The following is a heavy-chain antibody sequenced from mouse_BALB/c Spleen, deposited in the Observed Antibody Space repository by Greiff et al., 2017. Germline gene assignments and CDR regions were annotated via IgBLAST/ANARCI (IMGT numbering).Heavy chain of an antibody. CDR3: TRGPTTATYAMDY. V-gene: IGHV1S81*02. CDR1: GYTFTSYY. J-gene: IGHJ4*01. Sequence: VQLQQSGAELVKPGASVKLSCKASGYTFTSYYMYWVKQRPGQGLEWIGEINPSNGGTNFNEKFKSKATLTVDKSSSTAYMQLSSLTSEDSAVYYCTRGPTTATYAMDYWGQGTSVTVSS. D-gene: IGHD1-2*01. CDR2: INPSNGGT.